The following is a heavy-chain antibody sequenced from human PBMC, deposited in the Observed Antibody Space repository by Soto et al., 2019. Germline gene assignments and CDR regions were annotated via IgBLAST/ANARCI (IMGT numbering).Heavy chain of an antibody. Sequence: QEYLVESGGGLVKPGGSLRLSCALSGFTVSDHYLTWIRRAPGRGLEWIAYISGSGSFTNYADSVKGRFIISRDIAQNSMYLQINSLRAEDTAVYYCARSSGWRQVVGYKYGLDVWGQGTAVTVSS. CDR3: ARSSGWRQVVGYKYGLDV. CDR1: GFTVSDHY. CDR2: ISGSGSFT. D-gene: IGHD5-18*01. J-gene: IGHJ6*02. V-gene: IGHV3-11*06.